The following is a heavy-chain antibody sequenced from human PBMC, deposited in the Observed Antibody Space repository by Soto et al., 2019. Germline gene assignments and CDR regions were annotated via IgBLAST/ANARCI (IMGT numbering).Heavy chain of an antibody. Sequence: QVQLVQSGAEVKKPGSSVKVSCKASGGTFSSYTISWVRQAPGQGLEWMGRIIPILGIANYAQKFQGRVTITADKSTSTAYMELSRLRSEDTAVYYCASNYGDYEDDAFDIWGQGTMVTVSS. J-gene: IGHJ3*02. V-gene: IGHV1-69*02. CDR3: ASNYGDYEDDAFDI. CDR2: IIPILGIA. CDR1: GGTFSSYT. D-gene: IGHD4-17*01.